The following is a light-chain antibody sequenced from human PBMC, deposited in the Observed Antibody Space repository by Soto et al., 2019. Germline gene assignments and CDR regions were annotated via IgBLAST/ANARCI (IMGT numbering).Light chain of an antibody. Sequence: QSAVTQPRSVSGSPGQSVTISCTGTSSDVGGYNYVSWYQQHPGKAPRLMIYDVSKRPSGVPDRFSGSKSGNTASLTISGLQAEDEADYYCCSYAGSYTFYVFGIGTKLTVL. J-gene: IGLJ1*01. CDR3: CSYAGSYTFYV. CDR2: DVS. V-gene: IGLV2-11*01. CDR1: SSDVGGYNY.